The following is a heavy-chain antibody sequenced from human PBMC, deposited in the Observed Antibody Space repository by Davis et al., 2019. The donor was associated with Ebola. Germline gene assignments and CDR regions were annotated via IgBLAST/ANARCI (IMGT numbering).Heavy chain of an antibody. CDR1: GGSISSYY. Sequence: PSETLSLTCSVSGGSISSYYWSWTRQPPGKGLEWIAYIYYSGFTNYNPSLKSRVTISVDTSKNQFSLKLTSVTAADTAVYYCARWNEGSDHWGQGTLITVSS. CDR2: IYYSGFT. J-gene: IGHJ4*02. D-gene: IGHD1-1*01. V-gene: IGHV4-59*01. CDR3: ARWNEGSDH.